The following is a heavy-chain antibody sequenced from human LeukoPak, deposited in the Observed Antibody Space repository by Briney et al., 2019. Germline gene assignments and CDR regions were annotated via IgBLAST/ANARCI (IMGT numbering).Heavy chain of an antibody. Sequence: PGGSLRLSCALSGLTVNDNYMSWVRQAPGKGLEWVSLIFPDGQTYYADFVQGRFSISRDMSRNILFLDMSSLRAEDTAVCFCARANPVYGDFDYWGQGTLVTVSS. V-gene: IGHV3-53*01. CDR3: ARANPVYGDFDY. J-gene: IGHJ4*02. D-gene: IGHD4-17*01. CDR1: GLTVNDNY. CDR2: IFPDGQT.